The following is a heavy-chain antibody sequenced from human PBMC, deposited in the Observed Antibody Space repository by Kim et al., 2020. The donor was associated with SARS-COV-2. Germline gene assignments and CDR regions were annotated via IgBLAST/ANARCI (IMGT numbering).Heavy chain of an antibody. V-gene: IGHV3-23*01. CDR3: ARPGKRGVLRYFDWLLSDPLAI. Sequence: GGSLRLSCAASGFTFSSYAMSWVRQAPGKGLEWVSAISGSGGSTYYADSVKGRFTISRDNSKNTLYLQMNSLRAEDTAVYYCARPGKRGVLRYFDWLLSDPLAIGGRSTMLPVSS. CDR1: GFTFSSYA. J-gene: IGHJ3*02. CDR2: ISGSGGST. D-gene: IGHD3-9*01.